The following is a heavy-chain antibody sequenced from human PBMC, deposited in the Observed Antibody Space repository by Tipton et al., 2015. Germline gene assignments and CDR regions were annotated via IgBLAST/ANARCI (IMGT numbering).Heavy chain of an antibody. D-gene: IGHD3-22*01. CDR1: GVSNSSGANY. Sequence: TLSLTCTVSGVSNSSGANYWNWIRQLPGKGLEWVGHIYDSGRTYYNPSLKSRVTISVDTSKNQFSLKLSSVTAADTAVYYCARAYYYDSSGYPLFDYWGQGTLVTVSS. V-gene: IGHV4-31*03. CDR2: IYDSGRT. J-gene: IGHJ4*02. CDR3: ARAYYYDSSGYPLFDY.